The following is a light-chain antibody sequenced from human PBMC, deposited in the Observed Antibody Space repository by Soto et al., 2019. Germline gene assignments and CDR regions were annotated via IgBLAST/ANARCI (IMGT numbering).Light chain of an antibody. J-gene: IGLJ2*01. V-gene: IGLV2-14*03. Sequence: QSALTQPASVSGSPGQSITISCTGTSSDIGAYNFVSWYQQHPGKAPQLILYDVNIPPSGVSNRFSGSKSGNTASLTISGRQAEDEADYYCTSWTTSTTMIFGGGTKPHRP. CDR3: TSWTTSTTMI. CDR2: DVN. CDR1: SSDIGAYNF.